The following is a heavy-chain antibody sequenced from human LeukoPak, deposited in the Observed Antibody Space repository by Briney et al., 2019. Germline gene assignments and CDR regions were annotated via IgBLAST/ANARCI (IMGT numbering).Heavy chain of an antibody. V-gene: IGHV1-69*13. J-gene: IGHJ4*02. CDR3: ARGPRGSGSYHFDY. CDR2: IIPILGTA. CDR1: GGTFSSYA. D-gene: IGHD3-10*01. Sequence: ASVKVSCKASGGTFSSYAISWVRLAPGQGLEWMGGIIPILGTANYAQKFQGRVTITADESTSTAYMELSSLKSEDTAMYYCARGPRGSGSYHFDYWGQGTLVTVSS.